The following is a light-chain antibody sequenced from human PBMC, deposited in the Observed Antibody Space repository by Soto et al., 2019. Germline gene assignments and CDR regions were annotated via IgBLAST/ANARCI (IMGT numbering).Light chain of an antibody. CDR1: QSVSSSY. Sequence: VGLTQSPGTLSFSKGERATLSCRASQSVSSSYLAWYQQKPGQAPRLLIYGASSRATGTPDRFSGSGSGTDFTLTISRLEAEDFAVYYCQQYDRSPTWTFGQGTKVDIK. V-gene: IGKV3-20*01. J-gene: IGKJ1*01. CDR2: GAS. CDR3: QQYDRSPTWT.